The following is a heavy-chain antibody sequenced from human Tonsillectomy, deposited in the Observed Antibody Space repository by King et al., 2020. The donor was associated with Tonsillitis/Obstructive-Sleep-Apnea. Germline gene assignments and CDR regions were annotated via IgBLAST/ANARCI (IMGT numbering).Heavy chain of an antibody. J-gene: IGHJ4*02. CDR2: IIPIFGTA. CDR3: ARGITGQLWTYYFDY. V-gene: IGHV1-69*01. Sequence: QLVQSGAEVEKPGSSVKVSCKASGGTFSSYAISWVRQAPGQGLEWMGGIIPIFGTANCAQKFQGSVTITADESTSTAYMELSSLRSEDTAVYYCARGITGQLWTYYFDYWGQGTLVTVSS. CDR1: GGTFSSYA. D-gene: IGHD5-18*01.